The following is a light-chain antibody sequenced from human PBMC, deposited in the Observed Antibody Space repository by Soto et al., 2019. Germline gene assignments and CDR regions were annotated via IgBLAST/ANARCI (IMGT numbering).Light chain of an antibody. V-gene: IGKV3-11*01. CDR2: DAS. J-gene: IGKJ4*01. CDR3: QQRSSWLLT. CDR1: QRVRSS. Sequence: EFVLTQSPATLSLSPGERATLSCRASQRVRSSLAWYQQKPGQAPRLLIYDASNRATGIPARFSGSGSGTDFTLTISSLAPEDFAVYYCQQRSSWLLTFGGGTKVEIK.